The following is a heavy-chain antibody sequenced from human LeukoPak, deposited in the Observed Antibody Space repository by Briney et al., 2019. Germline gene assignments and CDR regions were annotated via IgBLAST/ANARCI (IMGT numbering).Heavy chain of an antibody. CDR2: IIPILGIA. CDR3: ARDLGQLVYYYYGLDV. Sequence: SVKVSCKASGGTFSSYAISWVRQAPGQGLEWMGRIIPILGIANYAQKFQGRVTMARDTSTSTVYMELSSLKSEDTAVYYCARDLGQLVYYYYGLDVWGQGTTVTVSS. V-gene: IGHV1-69*04. CDR1: GGTFSSYA. J-gene: IGHJ6*02. D-gene: IGHD6-6*01.